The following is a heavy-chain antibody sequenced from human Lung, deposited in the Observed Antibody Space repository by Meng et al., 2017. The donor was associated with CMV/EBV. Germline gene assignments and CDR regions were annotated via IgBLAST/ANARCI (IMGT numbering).Heavy chain of an antibody. D-gene: IGHD6-19*01. CDR2: IICYNGDT. CDR3: ARDPSNTSGRYAYFDY. CDR1: GYTFPHHG. V-gene: IGHV1-18*01. Sequence: QLRRGRCGAQVNQPGASLLVSCKASGYTFPHHGISWIRQAPGPGLELMGWIICYNGDTNYAQKFQGRVTMTTDTSTSTAYMDLRSLRSDDTAVYYCARDPSNTSGRYAYFDYWGQGTLVTVSS. J-gene: IGHJ4*02.